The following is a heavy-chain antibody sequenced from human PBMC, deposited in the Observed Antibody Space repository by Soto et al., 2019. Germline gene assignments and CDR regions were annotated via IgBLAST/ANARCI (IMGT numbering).Heavy chain of an antibody. V-gene: IGHV4-31*03. CDR1: GGSISSGGYY. J-gene: IGHJ4*02. CDR2: IYYSGST. Sequence: SETLSLTCTVSGGSISSGGYYWSWIRQHPGKGLEWIGYIYYSGSTYYNPSLKSRVTISVDASKNQFSLKLSSVTAADTAVYYCARAFSKEWLRLGSYFDYWAQGTLVTVS. CDR3: ARAFSKEWLRLGSYFDY. D-gene: IGHD5-12*01.